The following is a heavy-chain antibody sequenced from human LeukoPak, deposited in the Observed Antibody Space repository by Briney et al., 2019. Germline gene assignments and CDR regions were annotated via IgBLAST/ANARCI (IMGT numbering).Heavy chain of an antibody. Sequence: GGSLRLSCAASGFTFSSYWMSWVRQAPGKGLEWVVNIKQDGSEKYYVDSVKGRFTISRDNAKNSLYLQMNSLRAEDTAVYYCARDLVYDSSGLNWFDPWGQGTLVTVSS. D-gene: IGHD3-22*01. CDR3: ARDLVYDSSGLNWFDP. J-gene: IGHJ5*02. V-gene: IGHV3-7*01. CDR1: GFTFSSYW. CDR2: IKQDGSEK.